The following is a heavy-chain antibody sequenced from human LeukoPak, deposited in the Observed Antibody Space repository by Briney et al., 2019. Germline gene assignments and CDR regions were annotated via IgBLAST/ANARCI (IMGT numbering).Heavy chain of an antibody. J-gene: IGHJ1*01. CDR1: GYTFTSYY. V-gene: IGHV1-46*01. D-gene: IGHD6-19*01. Sequence: ASVKVSCKASGYTFTSYYMHWVRQAPGQGLEWMGIINPSGGSTSYAQKFQGRVTMTRDTSTSTVYTELSSLRSEDTAVYYCARREAGTGTFQHWGQGTLVTVSS. CDR2: INPSGGST. CDR3: ARREAGTGTFQH.